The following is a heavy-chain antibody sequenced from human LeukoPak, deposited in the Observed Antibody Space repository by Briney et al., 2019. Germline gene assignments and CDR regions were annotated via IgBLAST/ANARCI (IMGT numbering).Heavy chain of an antibody. V-gene: IGHV4-59*01. CDR2: IYYSGST. CDR3: ARDLRGAFGY. CDR1: GGSISSYY. J-gene: IGHJ4*02. D-gene: IGHD3-10*01. Sequence: SETLSLTCTVSGGSISSYYWSWLRQPPGKGLEWIGYIYYSGSTNYNPSLKSRVTISVDTSKNQFSLKLSSVTAADTAVYYCARDLRGAFGYWGQGTLVTVSS.